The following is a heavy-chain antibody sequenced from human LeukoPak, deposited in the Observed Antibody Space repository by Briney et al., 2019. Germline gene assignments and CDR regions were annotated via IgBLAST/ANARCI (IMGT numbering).Heavy chain of an antibody. Sequence: PGGSLRLSCAASGFTFSSYEMNWVRQAPGKGLEWVSYISSSGSTIYYADSVKGRFTISRDNAKNSLYLQMNSLRAEDTAVYYCARGFEYSGYDSRNFDYWGQGTLVTVSS. D-gene: IGHD5-12*01. CDR1: GFTFSSYE. CDR2: ISSSGSTI. CDR3: ARGFEYSGYDSRNFDY. J-gene: IGHJ4*02. V-gene: IGHV3-48*03.